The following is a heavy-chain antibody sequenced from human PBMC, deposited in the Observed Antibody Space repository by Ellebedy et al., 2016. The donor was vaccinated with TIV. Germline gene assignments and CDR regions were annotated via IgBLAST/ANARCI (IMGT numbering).Heavy chain of an antibody. J-gene: IGHJ6*02. V-gene: IGHV1-69*13. CDR1: GGTFSSYA. CDR3: ARGSKRVITCTYYYYGMDV. CDR2: IIPIFGTA. D-gene: IGHD3-22*01. Sequence: ASVKVSCXASGGTFSSYAISWVRQAPGQGLEWMGGIIPIFGTANYAQKFQGRVTITADESTSTAYMELSSLRSEDTAVYYCARGSKRVITCTYYYYGMDVWGQGTTVTVSS.